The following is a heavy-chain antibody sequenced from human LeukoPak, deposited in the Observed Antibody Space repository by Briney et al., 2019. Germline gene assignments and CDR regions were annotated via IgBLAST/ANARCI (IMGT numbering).Heavy chain of an antibody. CDR3: ARGGGYRLDY. D-gene: IGHD6-25*01. Sequence: GGSLRLSCAASGFTFRGYGMHWVRQTPGKGLEWVSAIETDGSATTYADSVEGRFSISRDNAKNILYLQMNSLRVEGTAVYYCARGGGYRLDYWGQGTLVTVSS. J-gene: IGHJ4*02. V-gene: IGHV3-74*01. CDR1: GFTFRGYG. CDR2: IETDGSAT.